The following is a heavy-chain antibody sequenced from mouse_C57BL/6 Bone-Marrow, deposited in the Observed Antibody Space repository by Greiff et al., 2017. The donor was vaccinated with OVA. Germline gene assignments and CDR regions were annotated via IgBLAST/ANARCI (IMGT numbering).Heavy chain of an antibody. CDR3: SRGGYYGSRYYAMDY. CDR2: IDPETGGT. Sequence: VQLQQSGAELVRPGASVTLSCKASGYTFTDYEMHWVKQTPVHGLEWIGAIDPETGGTAYNQKFKGKAILTADKSSSTAYMELRSLTSEDSAVYYCSRGGYYGSRYYAMDYWGQGTSVTVSS. D-gene: IGHD1-1*01. J-gene: IGHJ4*01. CDR1: GYTFTDYE. V-gene: IGHV1-15*01.